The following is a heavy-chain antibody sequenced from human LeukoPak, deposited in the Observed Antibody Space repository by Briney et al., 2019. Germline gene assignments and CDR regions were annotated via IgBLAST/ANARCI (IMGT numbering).Heavy chain of an antibody. V-gene: IGHV1-2*02. J-gene: IGHJ4*02. Sequence: ASVKVSCKASGYIFMDYYLHWVRQAPGQGLEWMAWIGPNSGATKSAAMFQGRLTLTTDTSINTAYMELSSLTFDDMAVYYCARRRTTNYYDYWVQGTLVTVSS. D-gene: IGHD1-14*01. CDR3: ARRRTTNYYDY. CDR1: GYIFMDYY. CDR2: IGPNSGAT.